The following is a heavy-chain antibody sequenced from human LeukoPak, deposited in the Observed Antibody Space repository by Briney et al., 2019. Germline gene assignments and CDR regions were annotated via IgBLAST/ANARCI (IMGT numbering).Heavy chain of an antibody. CDR3: ARDGPILRYFEGPFDP. CDR2: MNPNSGNT. D-gene: IGHD3-9*01. V-gene: IGHV1-8*01. CDR1: GYTFTSYD. J-gene: IGHJ5*02. Sequence: ASVKVSCKASGYTFTSYDINWVRQATGQGLEWMGWMNPNSGNTGYAQKFQGRVTMTRNTSISTAYMELRSLRSDDTAVYYCARDGPILRYFEGPFDPWGQGTLVTVSS.